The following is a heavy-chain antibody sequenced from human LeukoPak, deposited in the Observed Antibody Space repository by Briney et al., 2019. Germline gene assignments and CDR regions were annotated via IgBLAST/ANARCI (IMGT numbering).Heavy chain of an antibody. CDR1: GFTFSSYS. J-gene: IGHJ4*02. CDR3: AKDQADYGGTPFDY. V-gene: IGHV3-48*01. D-gene: IGHD4-23*01. Sequence: GGSLRLSCAASGFTFSSYSMNWVRQAPGKGLEWVSYISSSSSTIYYADSVKGRFTISRDNSKNTLYLQMNSLRAEDTAVYYCAKDQADYGGTPFDYWGQGTLVTVSS. CDR2: ISSSSSTI.